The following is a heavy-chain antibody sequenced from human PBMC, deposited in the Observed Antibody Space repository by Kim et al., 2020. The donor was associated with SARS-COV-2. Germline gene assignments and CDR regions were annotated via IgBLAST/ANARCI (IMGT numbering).Heavy chain of an antibody. CDR1: GFTFSSYS. CDR2: ISSSSSYI. D-gene: IGHD2-2*02. J-gene: IGHJ5*02. V-gene: IGHV3-21*01. CDR3: ARETQVYCSSTSCYTPYNWFDP. Sequence: GGSLRLSCAASGFTFSSYSMNWVRQAPGKGLEWVSSISSSSSYIYYADSVKGRFTISRDNAKNSLYLQMNSLRAEDTAVYYCARETQVYCSSTSCYTPYNWFDPWGQGTLVTVSS.